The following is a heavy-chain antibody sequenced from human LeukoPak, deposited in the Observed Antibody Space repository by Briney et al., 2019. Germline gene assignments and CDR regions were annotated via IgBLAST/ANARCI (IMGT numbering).Heavy chain of an antibody. V-gene: IGHV4-4*07. CDR1: GGSISSYY. Sequence: SETLSLTYTVSGGSISSYYWSWIRQPAGRGLEWIGRIYTSGSTNYNPSLKSRVTMSVDTSKNQFSLKLSSVTAADTAVYYCARVEMATTAFDYWGQGTLVTVSS. J-gene: IGHJ4*02. CDR3: ARVEMATTAFDY. CDR2: IYTSGST. D-gene: IGHD5-24*01.